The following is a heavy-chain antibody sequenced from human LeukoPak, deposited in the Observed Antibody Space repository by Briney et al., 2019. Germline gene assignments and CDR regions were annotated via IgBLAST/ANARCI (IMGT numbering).Heavy chain of an antibody. CDR1: GGSFSGYY. CDR3: ARGGRVVTMVRGVYYYYYGMDV. V-gene: IGHV4-34*01. J-gene: IGHJ6*02. D-gene: IGHD3-10*01. CDR2: INHSGST. Sequence: PSETLSLTCAVCGGSFSGYYWSWIRQPPGKGLEWLGEINHSGSTNYNPSLKSRVTISVDTSKNQFSLKLSSVTAADTAVYYCARGGRVVTMVRGVYYYYYGMDVWGQGTTVTVSS.